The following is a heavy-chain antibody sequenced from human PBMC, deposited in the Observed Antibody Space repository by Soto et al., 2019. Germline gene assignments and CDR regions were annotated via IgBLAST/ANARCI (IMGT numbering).Heavy chain of an antibody. CDR2: ISSSSSTI. CDR1: GFTFSSYS. D-gene: IGHD3-10*01. V-gene: IGHV3-48*01. CDR3: ARDDYGSGSSFDY. J-gene: IGHJ4*02. Sequence: TGGSLRLSCAASGFTFSSYSMNWVRQAPGKGLEWVSYISSSSSTIYYADSVKGRFTISRDIAKNSLYLQMNSLRAEDTAVYYCARDDYGSGSSFDYWGQGTLVTVSS.